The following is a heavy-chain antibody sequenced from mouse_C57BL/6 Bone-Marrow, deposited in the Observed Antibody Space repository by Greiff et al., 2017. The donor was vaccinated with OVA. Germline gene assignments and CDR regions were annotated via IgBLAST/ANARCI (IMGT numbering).Heavy chain of an antibody. CDR1: GYTFTSYW. D-gene: IGHD1-1*01. CDR2: IYPGNSDN. CDR3: TRRGYGSSYPAWFAY. Sequence: VQLQQSGTVLARPGASVKMSCKTSGYTFTSYWMHWVKQRPGQGLEWIGAIYPGNSDNSYNQKFKGKAKLTAVTSASTAYMELSSLTNEDSAVYYCTRRGYGSSYPAWFAYWGQGTLVTVSA. V-gene: IGHV1-5*01. J-gene: IGHJ3*01.